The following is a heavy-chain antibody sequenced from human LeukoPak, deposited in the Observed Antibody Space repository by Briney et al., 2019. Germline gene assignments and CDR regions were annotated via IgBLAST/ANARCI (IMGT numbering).Heavy chain of an antibody. CDR3: TTEEEATFDY. J-gene: IGHJ4*02. V-gene: IGHV3-15*01. Sequence: GSLRLSCTASGFTFRNAWMNWVRQAPGKGLEWVGRIKSKTDGGATDYAAPVKGRFTVPRDDSKNTVSLQMNSLKTEDTAVYYCTTEEEATFDYWGQGTLVTVSS. CDR2: IKSKTDGGAT. D-gene: IGHD1-26*01. CDR1: GFTFRNAW.